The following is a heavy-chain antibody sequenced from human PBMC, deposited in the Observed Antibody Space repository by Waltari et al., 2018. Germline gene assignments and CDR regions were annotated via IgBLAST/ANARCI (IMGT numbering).Heavy chain of an antibody. Sequence: QVQLQQWGAGLLKPSETLSLTCAVYGGSFSGYYWSWIRQPPGKGLEWIGEINHRGSPNYNQSLKSRVTISVDTSKNQFSLKLSSVTAADTAVYYCARERRITMIVVVIRGFDYWGQGTLVTVSS. CDR3: ARERRITMIVVVIRGFDY. CDR1: GGSFSGYY. J-gene: IGHJ4*02. CDR2: INHRGSP. D-gene: IGHD3-22*01. V-gene: IGHV4-34*01.